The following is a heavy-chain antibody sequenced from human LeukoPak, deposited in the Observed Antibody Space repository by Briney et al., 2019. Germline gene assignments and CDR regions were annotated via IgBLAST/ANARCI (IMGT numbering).Heavy chain of an antibody. CDR1: GGSISNHF. Sequence: PSETLSLTCTVSGGSISNHFWSWIRQPAGKGLEWIGRIYSTGSTDCNPSLKSRVTVSLDTSKNQFSLSLTSVTAADTAVYYCARDVALSYCGGDCLPDYWGQGILVTVSS. D-gene: IGHD2-21*02. J-gene: IGHJ4*02. CDR3: ARDVALSYCGGDCLPDY. CDR2: IYSTGST. V-gene: IGHV4-4*07.